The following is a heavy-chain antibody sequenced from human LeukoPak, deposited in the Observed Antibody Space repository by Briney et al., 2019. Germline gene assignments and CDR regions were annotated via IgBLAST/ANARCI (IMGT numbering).Heavy chain of an antibody. CDR3: ARARKDFYVSGNRMPFDP. V-gene: IGHV3-66*01. D-gene: IGHD3-10*01. CDR1: GLTVSSNY. J-gene: IGHJ5*02. CDR2: IYSDGST. Sequence: GGSLRLSCAASGLTVSSNYMNWVRQAPGRGLEWVSIIYSDGSTYYADSVKGRFTISRDNPKNTMSLQMKSLRAEDTAVYYCARARKDFYVSGNRMPFDPWGQGTLVTVSS.